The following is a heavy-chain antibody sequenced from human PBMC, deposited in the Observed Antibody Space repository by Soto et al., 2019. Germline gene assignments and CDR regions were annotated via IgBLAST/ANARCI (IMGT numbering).Heavy chain of an antibody. CDR1: GFTFSGYW. Sequence: GGSLRLSCAASGFTFSGYWISWVRQTPWKGLEWVANIKQDGSEKYYVDSVKGRFTISRDNAKNSLYLQVVSLRTDDTGIYYCARDRGCSRGNCFPTYSDYLGQRTLVAFSS. D-gene: IGHD2-15*01. V-gene: IGHV3-7*01. CDR3: ARDRGCSRGNCFPTYSDY. CDR2: IKQDGSEK. J-gene: IGHJ4*02.